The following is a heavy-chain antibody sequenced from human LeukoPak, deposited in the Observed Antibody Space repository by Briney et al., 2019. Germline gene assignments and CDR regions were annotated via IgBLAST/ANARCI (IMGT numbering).Heavy chain of an antibody. D-gene: IGHD5-12*01. V-gene: IGHV4-34*01. CDR3: AAQYSGYVRLDY. CDR2: ISHSGST. J-gene: IGHJ4*02. Sequence: SETLSLTCAVYGGSFSGYYWSWIRQPPGKGLEWIGEISHSGSTNYNPSLKSRVTISVDTSKNQFSLKLSSVTATDTAVYYCAAQYSGYVRLDYWGQGTLVTVSS. CDR1: GGSFSGYY.